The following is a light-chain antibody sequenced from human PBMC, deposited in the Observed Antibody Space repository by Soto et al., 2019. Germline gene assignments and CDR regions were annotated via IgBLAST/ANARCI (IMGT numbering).Light chain of an antibody. V-gene: IGKV1-8*01. Sequence: AIRMTQSPSSFSASTGDRVTITCRARQGISSYLAWYQQKPGKAPKLLIYAASTLQSGVPSRFSGSGSGTDFTLTIRCLQSEDFATYYCQQYYSYPLTCGGGTKVEIK. J-gene: IGKJ4*01. CDR3: QQYYSYPLT. CDR2: AAS. CDR1: QGISSY.